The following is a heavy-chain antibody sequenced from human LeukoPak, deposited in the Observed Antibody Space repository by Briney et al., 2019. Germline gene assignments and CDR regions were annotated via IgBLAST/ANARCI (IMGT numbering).Heavy chain of an antibody. J-gene: IGHJ4*02. D-gene: IGHD1-1*01. V-gene: IGHV3-74*01. Sequence: GGSLRLSCAASRFTFSNYWMHWVRQAPGKGLVWVSRIDSDGYSTAYADSVKGRFTISRDNAKNTLYLQMNSLRAEDTAVYYCASEGTTGTTWGPDYWGQGTLVTVSS. CDR2: IDSDGYST. CDR1: RFTFSNYW. CDR3: ASEGTTGTTWGPDY.